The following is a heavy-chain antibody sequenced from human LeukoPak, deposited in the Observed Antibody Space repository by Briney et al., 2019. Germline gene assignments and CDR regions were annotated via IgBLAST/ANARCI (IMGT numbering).Heavy chain of an antibody. V-gene: IGHV3-23*01. CDR3: ARDNGATVDY. J-gene: IGHJ4*02. CDR1: GFTFSSYA. CDR2: ISGSGGST. D-gene: IGHD3-10*01. Sequence: GGSLRLSCAASGFTFSSYAMSWVRQAPGKGLEWVSVISGSGGSTYYADSVKGRFTISRDNSKNTLYLQMNSLRAEDTAVYYCARDNGATVDYWGQGTLVTVSS.